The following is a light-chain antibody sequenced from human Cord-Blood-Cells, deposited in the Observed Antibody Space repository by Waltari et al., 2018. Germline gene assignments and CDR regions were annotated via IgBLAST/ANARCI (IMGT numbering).Light chain of an antibody. J-gene: IGKJ1*01. CDR2: AAS. CDR1: KGISNY. CDR3: QKYNSAPWT. Sequence: DIQMPPSPSYLSASVGASVPITGRASKGISNYLDRYQQKPGKVPKLLIYAASTLQSWVRSRFSGSGSGTDFTLTISSLQPEDVATYYCQKYNSAPWTFGQGTKVEIK. V-gene: IGKV1-27*01.